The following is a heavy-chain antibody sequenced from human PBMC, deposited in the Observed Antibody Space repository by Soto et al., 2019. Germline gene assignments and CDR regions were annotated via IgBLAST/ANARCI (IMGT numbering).Heavy chain of an antibody. J-gene: IGHJ6*02. D-gene: IGHD3-3*01. CDR2: IYSGGST. V-gene: IGHV3-53*01. CDR1: GFTVSSNY. Sequence: GGSPRLSCAASGFTVSSNYMSWVRQAPGKGLEWVSVIYSGGSTYYADSVKGRFTISRDNSKNTLYLQMNSLRAEDTAVYYCARASGVVTLHYYYYGMDVWGQGTTVTVSS. CDR3: ARASGVVTLHYYYYGMDV.